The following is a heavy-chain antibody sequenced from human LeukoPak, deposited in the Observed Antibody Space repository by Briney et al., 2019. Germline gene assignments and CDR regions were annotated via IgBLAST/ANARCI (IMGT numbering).Heavy chain of an antibody. J-gene: IGHJ6*03. CDR2: INPNSGGT. V-gene: IGHV1-2*02. CDR1: GYTFTGYY. Sequence: GASVKVSCKASGYTFTGYYMHWVRQAPGQGLEWMGWINPNSGGTNYAQKFQGRVTMTRDTSISTAYMELSRLRSDDTALYYCARNLKSYHVMDVWGKGTTVTVSS. D-gene: IGHD2-2*01. CDR3: ARNLKSYHVMDV.